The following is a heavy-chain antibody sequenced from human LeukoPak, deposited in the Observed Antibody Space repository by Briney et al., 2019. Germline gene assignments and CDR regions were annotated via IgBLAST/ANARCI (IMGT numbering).Heavy chain of an antibody. CDR3: ARVDSGSYHN. Sequence: ASVKVSCKASGYTFTSYGTSWVRQAPGQGLEWMGWISAYYGNTNYAQKLQGRVTMTTDTSTSTAYMELRILRSDDTAVYYCARVDSGSYHNWGQGTLVTVSS. J-gene: IGHJ4*02. CDR1: GYTFTSYG. D-gene: IGHD1-26*01. CDR2: ISAYYGNT. V-gene: IGHV1-18*01.